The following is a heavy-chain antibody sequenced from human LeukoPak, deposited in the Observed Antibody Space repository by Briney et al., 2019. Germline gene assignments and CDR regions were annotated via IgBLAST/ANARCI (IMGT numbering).Heavy chain of an antibody. CDR2: IYYSGTT. J-gene: IGHJ1*01. Sequence: TPSETLSLTCSVSRGSIRHNDYYWGWIRQPPGKGLEWIGNIYYSGTTYYNPSLISRVTISVDTSKNQFSLRVSSMTAADTAVYYCARLIVGCTDGVCYKGHASWGHGTLVSVSS. CDR3: ARLIVGCTDGVCYKGHAS. CDR1: RGSIRHNDYY. D-gene: IGHD2-8*01. V-gene: IGHV4-39*07.